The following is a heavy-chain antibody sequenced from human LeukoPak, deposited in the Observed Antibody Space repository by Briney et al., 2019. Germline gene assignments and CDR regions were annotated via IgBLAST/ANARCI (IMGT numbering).Heavy chain of an antibody. CDR1: GYSISSGYY. J-gene: IGHJ4*02. CDR3: ASRSIAARNYFDY. V-gene: IGHV4-38-2*02. Sequence: SETLSLTCTVSGYSISSGYYWGWIRQPPGKGLEWIGSIYYSGSTYYNPSLKSRVTISVDTSKNQFSLKLSSVTAADTAVYYCASRSIAARNYFDYWGQGTLVTVSS. CDR2: IYYSGST. D-gene: IGHD6-6*01.